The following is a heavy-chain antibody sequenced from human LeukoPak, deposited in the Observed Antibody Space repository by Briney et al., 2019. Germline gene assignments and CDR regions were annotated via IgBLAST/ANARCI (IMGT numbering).Heavy chain of an antibody. J-gene: IGHJ4*02. CDR1: GFTFSTFG. Sequence: GGSLRLSCAASGFTFSTFGMHWVRQAPGKGLEWVALIWNDGSKNLHADSVEGRFTISRDNSRDTLYLRMNSLRADDTAMYYCARGPWMVATITAFDYWGQGTPVTVSS. CDR2: IWNDGSKN. D-gene: IGHD5-12*01. V-gene: IGHV3-33*01. CDR3: ARGPWMVATITAFDY.